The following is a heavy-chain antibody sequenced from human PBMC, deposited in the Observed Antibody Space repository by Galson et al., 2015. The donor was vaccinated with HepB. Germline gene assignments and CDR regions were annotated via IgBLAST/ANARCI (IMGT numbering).Heavy chain of an antibody. CDR3: AKRGVEERGSTWENWLGP. D-gene: IGHD1-26*01. Sequence: TLSLTCTVSGGSISPFSWNWIRQPVGKGLEWIGRIYSSGSTMYNPSLESRATLSVDTSKNQFSLKLTSVTAADTAVYYCAKRGVEERGSTWENWLGPWGPGMLVTVSS. CDR2: IYSSGST. CDR1: GGSISPFS. J-gene: IGHJ5*02. V-gene: IGHV4-4*07.